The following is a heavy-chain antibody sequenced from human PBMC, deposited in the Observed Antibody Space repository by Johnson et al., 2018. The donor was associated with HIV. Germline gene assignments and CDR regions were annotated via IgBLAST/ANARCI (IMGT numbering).Heavy chain of an antibody. CDR2: IKTKTEGGTT. J-gene: IGHJ3*02. D-gene: IGHD1-20*01. V-gene: IGHV3-15*01. Sequence: VQLVESGGGSVKPGDSLRLSCAASGFTFSDVWMTWVRQAPGRGLEWLGRIKTKTEGGTTDYAAPVKGRFTISRDDSINTVYLQMNSLRAEDTAVYYCARDNWKYAFDIWGQGTMVTVSS. CDR3: ARDNWKYAFDI. CDR1: GFTFSDVW.